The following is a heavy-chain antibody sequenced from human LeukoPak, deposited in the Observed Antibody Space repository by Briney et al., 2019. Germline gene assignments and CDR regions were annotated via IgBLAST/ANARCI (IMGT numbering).Heavy chain of an antibody. CDR3: AKDPPLGYDILTGYSAGDY. CDR1: GFTFSSYA. CDR2: ISGSGGST. D-gene: IGHD3-9*01. J-gene: IGHJ4*02. Sequence: GGSLRLSCAASGFTFSSYAMSWVRQAPGKGLEWVSAISGSGGSTYYADSVKGRFTISRDNSKNTLYLQMSSLRAEDTAVYYCAKDPPLGYDILTGYSAGDYWGQGTLVTVSS. V-gene: IGHV3-23*01.